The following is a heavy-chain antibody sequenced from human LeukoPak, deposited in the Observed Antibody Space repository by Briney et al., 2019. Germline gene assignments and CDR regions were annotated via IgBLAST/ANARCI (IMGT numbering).Heavy chain of an antibody. CDR3: ARTGYSTVTTPYMDV. J-gene: IGHJ6*03. D-gene: IGHD4-17*01. V-gene: IGHV4-38-2*02. CDR1: GYSISSGYY. Sequence: PSETLSLTCTVSGYSISSGYYWGWIRPPPGKGLEWIGSIYHSGSTYYNPSLKSRVTISVDTSKNQFSLKLSSVTAADTAVYYCARTGYSTVTTPYMDVWGKGTTVTVSS. CDR2: IYHSGST.